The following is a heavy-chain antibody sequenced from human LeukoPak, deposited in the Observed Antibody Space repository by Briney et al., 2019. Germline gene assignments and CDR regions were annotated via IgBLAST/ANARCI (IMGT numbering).Heavy chain of an antibody. D-gene: IGHD5-24*01. J-gene: IGHJ4*02. V-gene: IGHV1-69*08. CDR1: GGTFSSYT. CDR2: IIPILGTA. CDR3: ARGGRGATITNFDY. Sequence: SVKVSCKASGGTFSSYTISWVRQAPGQGLEWMGGIIPILGTANYAQKFQGRVTITADKSTSTAYMELSSLRSEDTAVYYCARGGRGATITNFDYWGQGTLVTVSS.